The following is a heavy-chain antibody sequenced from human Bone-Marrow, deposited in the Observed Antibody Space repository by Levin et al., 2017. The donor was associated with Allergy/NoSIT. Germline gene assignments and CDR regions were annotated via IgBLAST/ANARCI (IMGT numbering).Heavy chain of an antibody. J-gene: IGHJ4*02. V-gene: IGHV3-11*01. Sequence: PGGSLRLSCAASGFSFSDYYMSWVRQAPGKGLEWISFMSGDGLTAYYADSVKGRFTISRDSATNSLFLRMSSLRLEDTAVYYCARGAPREYAISFLPGYFDYWGQGTLVPVST. CDR1: GFSFSDYY. CDR3: ARGAPREYAISFLPGYFDY. CDR2: MSGDGLTA. D-gene: IGHD2/OR15-2a*01.